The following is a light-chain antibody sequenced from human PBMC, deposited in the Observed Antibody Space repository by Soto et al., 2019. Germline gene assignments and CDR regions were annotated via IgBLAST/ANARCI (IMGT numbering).Light chain of an antibody. CDR2: AAS. CDR3: QQSYSSPGT. CDR1: QIISRY. J-gene: IGKJ1*01. V-gene: IGKV1-39*01. Sequence: DIQMTQSPSSLSASVGDRVTITCRASQIISRYLNWYQLKPGKAPKLLIYAASSLQSGVPSRFTGSGSGTDFTLTISSLQPEDIATYYCQQSYSSPGTFGRGTKVEIK.